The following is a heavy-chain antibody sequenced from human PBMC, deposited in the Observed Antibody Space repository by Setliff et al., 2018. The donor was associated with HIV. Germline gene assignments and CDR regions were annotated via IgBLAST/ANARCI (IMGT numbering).Heavy chain of an antibody. CDR1: GFTFDDYA. CDR3: VGGFYAGY. Sequence: GGSLRLSCAASGFTFDDYAMHWVRQAPGKGLEWVSGISWNSGSIGYADSVKGRFTISRDNAKNSLYLHINSLRAEDMAVYYCVGGFYAGYWGQGTLVTVSS. J-gene: IGHJ4*02. V-gene: IGHV3-9*03. CDR2: ISWNSGSI. D-gene: IGHD5-12*01.